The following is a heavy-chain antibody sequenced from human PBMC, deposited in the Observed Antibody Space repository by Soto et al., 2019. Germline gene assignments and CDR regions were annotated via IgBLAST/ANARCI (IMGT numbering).Heavy chain of an antibody. J-gene: IGHJ3*02. Sequence: SETLSLTCTVSGGSVSSGSYYGSWIRQPPGKGLEWIGYIYYSGSTNYNPSLKSRVTIPVDTSKNQFSLKLSSVTAADTAVYYCARLKLGYCSGGSCPGAFDIWGQGTMVTVSS. CDR1: GGSVSSGSYY. D-gene: IGHD2-15*01. V-gene: IGHV4-61*01. CDR3: ARLKLGYCSGGSCPGAFDI. CDR2: IYYSGST.